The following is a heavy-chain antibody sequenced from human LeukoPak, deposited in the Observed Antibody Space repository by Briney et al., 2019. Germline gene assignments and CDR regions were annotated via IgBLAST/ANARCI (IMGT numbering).Heavy chain of an antibody. Sequence: PGGSLRLSCAASGFTFSSYAMSWVRQAPGPGLEWVSTFSGTDDTTYYADSVKGRFTISRDNSKNTLYLQMNSLRAADTAVYYCAKDGEVTRYFDYWGQGTLVTVSS. J-gene: IGHJ4*02. CDR2: FSGTDDTT. CDR1: GFTFSSYA. D-gene: IGHD3-10*01. CDR3: AKDGEVTRYFDY. V-gene: IGHV3-23*01.